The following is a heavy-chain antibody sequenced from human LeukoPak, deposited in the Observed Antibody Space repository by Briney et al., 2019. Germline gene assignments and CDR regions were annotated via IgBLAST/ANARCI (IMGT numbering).Heavy chain of an antibody. CDR1: GFTFSSYS. CDR2: ISSSSSYI. V-gene: IGHV3-21*01. CDR3: ARDRAPLTMVRGVIMY. Sequence: GGSLRLSCAASGFTFSSYSMNWVRQVPGKGLEWVPSISSSSSYIYYADSVKGRFTISRDNAKNSLYLQMNSLRAEDTAVYYCARDRAPLTMVRGVIMYWGQGTLVTVSS. J-gene: IGHJ4*02. D-gene: IGHD3-10*01.